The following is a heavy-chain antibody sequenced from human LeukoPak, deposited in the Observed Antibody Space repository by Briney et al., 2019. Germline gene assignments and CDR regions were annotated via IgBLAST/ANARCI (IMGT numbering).Heavy chain of an antibody. CDR2: IYYSGST. J-gene: IGHJ4*02. CDR3: AKGGHSSGWYHDY. D-gene: IGHD6-19*01. Sequence: SETLSLTCTVSGGSVSSDNYYWSWIRQPPGRGLEWIGYIYYSGSTNYNPSLKSRVTISVDTSRNQFSLKLSSVTAADTAVYYCAKGGHSSGWYHDYWGQGTLVTVSS. V-gene: IGHV4-61*01. CDR1: GGSVSSDNYY.